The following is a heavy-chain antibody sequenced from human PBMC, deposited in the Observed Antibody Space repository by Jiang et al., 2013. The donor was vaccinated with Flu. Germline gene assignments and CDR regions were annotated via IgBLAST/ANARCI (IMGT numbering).Heavy chain of an antibody. CDR3: ANLGHFDILTGYGYGADY. D-gene: IGHD3-9*01. CDR1: GFTFSSYG. J-gene: IGHJ4*02. CDR2: ISYDGSNK. Sequence: ASGFTFSSYGMHWVRQAPGKGLEWVAVISYDGSNKWYADSVKGRFTISRDNSKNTLYLQMNSLRAEDTAVYYCANLGHFDILTGYGYGADYWGQGTLVTVSS. V-gene: IGHV3-30*18.